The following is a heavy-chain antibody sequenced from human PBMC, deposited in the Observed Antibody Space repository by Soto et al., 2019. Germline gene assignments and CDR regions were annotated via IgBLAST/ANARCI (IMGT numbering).Heavy chain of an antibody. V-gene: IGHV1-2*04. CDR2: INPNSGGT. Sequence: ASVNVSCKASGYTFTGYYMHWVRQAPGQGLEWTGWINPNSGGTNYAQKFQGWVTMTRDTSISTAYMELSRLRSDDTAVYYCARADCSSTSCLVYFDYWGQGTLVTVSS. CDR1: GYTFTGYY. J-gene: IGHJ4*02. D-gene: IGHD2-2*01. CDR3: ARADCSSTSCLVYFDY.